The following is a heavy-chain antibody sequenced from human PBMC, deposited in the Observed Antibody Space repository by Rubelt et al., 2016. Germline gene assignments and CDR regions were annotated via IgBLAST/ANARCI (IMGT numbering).Heavy chain of an antibody. D-gene: IGHD1-1*01. V-gene: IGHV4-34*01. CDR3: ASVTYTGNYGRGWFDP. CDR1: GGSFNGFY. CDR2: ITPSGST. Sequence: QVQLQQWGAGQLKPSETLSLTCAVHGGSFNGFYWSWIRQSPGKGLEWIGEITPSGSTNYNPSLKSRVTISLDTSKTQVSLRLSSVFAAATAVYYCASVTYTGNYGRGWFDPWGQGTLVTVSS. J-gene: IGHJ5*02.